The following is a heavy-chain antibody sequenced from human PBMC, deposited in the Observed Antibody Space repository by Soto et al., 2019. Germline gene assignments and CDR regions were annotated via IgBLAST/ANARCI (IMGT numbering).Heavy chain of an antibody. Sequence: ASVKVSCKASGYTFTSYDINWVGQATGQGLEGLGWMNPNSGNTGYAQKFQGRVTMTRNTSISTAYLELSSLRSEDTAVYYCARSSIAARDAFDIWGQGTMVTVSS. D-gene: IGHD6-6*01. CDR1: GYTFTSYD. V-gene: IGHV1-8*01. CDR2: MNPNSGNT. CDR3: ARSSIAARDAFDI. J-gene: IGHJ3*02.